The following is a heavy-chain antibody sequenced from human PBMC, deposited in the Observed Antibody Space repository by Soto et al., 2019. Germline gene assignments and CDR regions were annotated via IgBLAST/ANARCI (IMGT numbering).Heavy chain of an antibody. V-gene: IGHV1-8*01. CDR3: AGNEHYDFWSGYTGLYYYYYYMDV. J-gene: IGHJ6*03. Sequence: ASVKVSCKASGYTFTSYDINWVRQATGQGLEWMGWMNPNSGNTGYAQKFQGRVTMTRNTSISTAYMELSSLRSEDTAVYYCAGNEHYDFWSGYTGLYYYYYYMDVWGKGTTVTVSS. CDR2: MNPNSGNT. CDR1: GYTFTSYD. D-gene: IGHD3-3*01.